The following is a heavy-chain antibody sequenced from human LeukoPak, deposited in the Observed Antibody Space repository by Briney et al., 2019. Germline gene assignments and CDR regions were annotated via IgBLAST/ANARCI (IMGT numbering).Heavy chain of an antibody. V-gene: IGHV4-59*08. Sequence: SETLSLTCTVSGGSISSYYWSWIRQPPGKGLEWIGYIYYSGSTNYNPSPKSRVTISVDTSKNQFSLKLSSVTAADTAVYYCARRVVVAATQWFDPWGQGTLVTVSS. D-gene: IGHD2-15*01. J-gene: IGHJ5*02. CDR2: IYYSGST. CDR1: GGSISSYY. CDR3: ARRVVVAATQWFDP.